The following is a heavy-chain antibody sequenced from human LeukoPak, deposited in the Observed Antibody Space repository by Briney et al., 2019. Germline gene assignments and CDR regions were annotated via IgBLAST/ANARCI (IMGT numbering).Heavy chain of an antibody. CDR3: ASLIRAPVGLHTTGLIEN. CDR2: MYYSGST. CDR1: GGSISSGDYY. J-gene: IGHJ4*02. V-gene: IGHV4-30-4*01. D-gene: IGHD2/OR15-2a*01. Sequence: PSQTLSLTCTVSGGSISSGDYYWSWIRQPPGKGPEWIGYMYYSGSTYYNPSLKSRLSMSVDTSKNQFSLKLNSVTAADTAVYYCASLIRAPVGLHTTGLIENWGQGTLVTVSS.